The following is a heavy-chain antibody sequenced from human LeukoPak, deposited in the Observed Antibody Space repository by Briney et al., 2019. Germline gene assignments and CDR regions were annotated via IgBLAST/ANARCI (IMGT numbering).Heavy chain of an antibody. V-gene: IGHV3-9*03. J-gene: IGHJ3*02. Sequence: GGSLRLSCAASGFTFSSYSMNWVRQAPGKGLEWVSGISWNSGSIGYADSVKGRFTISRDNAKNPLYLQMNSLRAEDMALYYCANGLWFGELLSNDAFDIWGQGTMVTVSS. D-gene: IGHD3-10*01. CDR3: ANGLWFGELLSNDAFDI. CDR2: ISWNSGSI. CDR1: GFTFSSYS.